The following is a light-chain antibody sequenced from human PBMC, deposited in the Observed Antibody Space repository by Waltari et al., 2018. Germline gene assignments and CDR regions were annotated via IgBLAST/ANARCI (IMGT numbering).Light chain of an antibody. CDR1: QNIGSY. J-gene: IGKJ2*01. CDR3: QQRSNWPRT. V-gene: IGKV3-11*01. Sequence: EIVLTQSPATLSLSPGERATLSCRASQNIGSYLAWYQQEPGQPPKVLIYAASTRATGIPSRFSGSGSGADFALTISSLEPDDFAVYYCQQRSNWPRTFGQGTKLEIK. CDR2: AAS.